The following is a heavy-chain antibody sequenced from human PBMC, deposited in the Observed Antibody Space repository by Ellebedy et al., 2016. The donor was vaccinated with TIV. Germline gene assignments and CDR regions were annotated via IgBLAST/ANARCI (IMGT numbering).Heavy chain of an antibody. D-gene: IGHD3-22*01. J-gene: IGHJ4*02. V-gene: IGHV3-23*01. CDR1: GFSFSSFA. Sequence: GGSLRLSCAASGFSFSSFAMHWVRQAPGRGLDWLSVISGGGDNTYHEDSVKGRFTITRDNSKNTLYLQMNRLKTEDTAVYYCAKGASSRFNYDRVGFEYWGQGTLVTVSS. CDR2: ISGGGDNT. CDR3: AKGASSRFNYDRVGFEY.